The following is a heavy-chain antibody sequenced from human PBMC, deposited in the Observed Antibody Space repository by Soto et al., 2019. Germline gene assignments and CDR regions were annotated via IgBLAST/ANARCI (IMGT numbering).Heavy chain of an antibody. CDR3: ARDVGLDSDDFFAY. J-gene: IGHJ4*02. V-gene: IGHV3-23*01. CDR1: GFTFTSYG. Sequence: VQLFASGGGSARPGGSLRLSCTASGFTFTSYGMGWVRQAPGKGLQWVSTIRGDGGQTHYTDSVKGRFSISRDNPKNTVYLQMDSLRAEDTAMYFCARDVGLDSDDFFAYWGQGTQVTVSS. CDR2: IRGDGGQT. D-gene: IGHD3-9*01.